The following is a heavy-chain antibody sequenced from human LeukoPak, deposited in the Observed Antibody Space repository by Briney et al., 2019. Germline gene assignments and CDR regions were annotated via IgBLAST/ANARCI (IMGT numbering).Heavy chain of an antibody. J-gene: IGHJ4*02. CDR1: GGSISSSSYY. CDR2: IYYSGST. Sequence: PSETLSLTCTVSGGSISSSSYYWGWIRQPPGKGLEWIGSIYYSGSTYYNPSLKSRVTISVDTSKNQFSLKLSSVTAADTAVYYCARRPTYYYGSGSHADFDYWGQGTLVTVSS. CDR3: ARRPTYYYGSGSHADFDY. D-gene: IGHD3-10*01. V-gene: IGHV4-39*01.